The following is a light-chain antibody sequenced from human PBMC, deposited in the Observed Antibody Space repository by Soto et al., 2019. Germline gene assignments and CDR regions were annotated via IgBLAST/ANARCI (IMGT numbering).Light chain of an antibody. Sequence: EIVLTHSPATLSVSPGERATLSCRASQSVSSDLAWYQQKPGQAPRLLIYGASTRAIGIPARFSGSGSGTEFTLTISSLQSEDVAVYYCQQYNKWPPTFGQGTRLE. CDR1: QSVSSD. V-gene: IGKV3-15*01. CDR2: GAS. CDR3: QQYNKWPPT. J-gene: IGKJ5*01.